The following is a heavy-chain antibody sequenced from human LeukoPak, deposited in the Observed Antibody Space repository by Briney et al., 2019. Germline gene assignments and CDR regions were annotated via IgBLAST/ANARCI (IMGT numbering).Heavy chain of an antibody. V-gene: IGHV1-3*01. J-gene: IGHJ4*02. D-gene: IGHD3-22*01. CDR3: AGTYYYDSSGYYPAFDY. Sequence: ASVKVSCKASGYSFTDYAMHWVRQVPGQRLEWMGWINAANGSTKYSQKFQGRVTITRDTSASRAYMELSSLRSEDTAVYYCAGTYYYDSSGYYPAFDYWGQGTLVTVSS. CDR1: GYSFTDYA. CDR2: INAANGST.